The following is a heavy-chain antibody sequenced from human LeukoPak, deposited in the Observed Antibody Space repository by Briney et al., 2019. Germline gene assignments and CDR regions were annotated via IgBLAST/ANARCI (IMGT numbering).Heavy chain of an antibody. CDR1: GFTVSSNY. CDR3: ARCHNWNDCYFDY. J-gene: IGHJ4*02. CDR2: IYSGGST. Sequence: AGGSLRLSCAASGFTVSSNYMSWVRQAPGKGLEWVSVIYSGGSTYYAYSVKGRLTISRDNSKNTLYLQMNSLRAEDTAVYYCARCHNWNDCYFDYWGQGTLVTVSS. V-gene: IGHV3-66*01. D-gene: IGHD1-1*01.